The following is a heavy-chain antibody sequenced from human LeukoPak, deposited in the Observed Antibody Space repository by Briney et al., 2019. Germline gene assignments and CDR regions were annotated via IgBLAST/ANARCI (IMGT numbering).Heavy chain of an antibody. D-gene: IGHD6-19*01. CDR1: GFTFSSYG. Sequence: PGGSLRLSCAASGFTFSSYGMHWVRQAPGKGLEWVAFIRYDGSNKYYADSVRGRFTISRDNSKNTLYLQMNSLRAEDTAVYYCAKGRYSSGWYIGGPSATRWNEFDYWGQGTLVTVSS. CDR3: AKGRYSSGWYIGGPSATRWNEFDY. CDR2: IRYDGSNK. J-gene: IGHJ4*02. V-gene: IGHV3-30*02.